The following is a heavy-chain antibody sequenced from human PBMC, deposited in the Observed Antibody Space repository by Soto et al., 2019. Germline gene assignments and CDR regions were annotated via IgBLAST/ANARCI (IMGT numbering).Heavy chain of an antibody. J-gene: IGHJ4*02. Sequence: EVQLVESGGGLIQPGGSLKLSCAASGFTVGNNYMSWVRQAPGKGLEWVSLIYSTGTTKYADSVKGLFTVSRDNAKNTLYLQMNRLRAEDTAVYYCAKDGRGSGSHYNSFGYWGQGTLVTVSS. CDR3: AKDGRGSGSHYNSFGY. D-gene: IGHD3-10*01. CDR2: IYSTGTT. V-gene: IGHV3-53*01. CDR1: GFTVGNNY.